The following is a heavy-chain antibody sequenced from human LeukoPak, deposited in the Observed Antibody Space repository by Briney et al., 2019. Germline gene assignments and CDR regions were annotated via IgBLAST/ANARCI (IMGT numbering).Heavy chain of an antibody. V-gene: IGHV3-30*18. Sequence: GGSLRLSCAASGFTFSSYGMHWVRQAPGKGLEWVAVISYDGSNKYCADSVKGRFTISRDNSKNTLYLQMNSLRAEDTAVYYCAKDRGIAVAGYFDYWGQGTLVTVSS. D-gene: IGHD6-19*01. J-gene: IGHJ4*02. CDR2: ISYDGSNK. CDR3: AKDRGIAVAGYFDY. CDR1: GFTFSSYG.